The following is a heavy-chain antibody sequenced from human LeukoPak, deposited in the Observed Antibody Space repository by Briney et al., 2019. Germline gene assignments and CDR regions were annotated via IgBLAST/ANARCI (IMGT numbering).Heavy chain of an antibody. Sequence: GGSLRLSCAASGFVFRNYFMSWVRQAPGRGLEWVASIKNDGSEIYYVDSVRGRYTISRDNTKNSLYLQMSSLRAEDTAVYYCARRDYYFDYWGQGTLVTVSS. J-gene: IGHJ4*02. CDR3: ARRDYYFDY. V-gene: IGHV3-7*03. CDR1: GFVFRNYF. CDR2: IKNDGSEI.